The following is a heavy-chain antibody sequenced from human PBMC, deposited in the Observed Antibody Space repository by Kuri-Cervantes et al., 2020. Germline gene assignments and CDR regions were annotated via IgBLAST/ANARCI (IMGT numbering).Heavy chain of an antibody. CDR1: GGSFSGYY. J-gene: IGHJ4*02. V-gene: IGHV4-34*01. CDR3: ARTRTYYFDY. CDR2: INHSGST. D-gene: IGHD1-7*01. Sequence: GSLRLSCAVYGGSFSGYYWSWIRQPPGKGLEWIGEINHSGSTNYNPSLKGRVTISVDTSKNQFSLKLSSVTAADTAVYYCARTRTYYFDYWGQGTLVTVSS.